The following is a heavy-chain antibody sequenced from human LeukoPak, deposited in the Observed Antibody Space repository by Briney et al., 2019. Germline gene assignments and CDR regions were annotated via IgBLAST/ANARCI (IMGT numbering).Heavy chain of an antibody. V-gene: IGHV3-21*01. Sequence: GESLRLSCAASGFTFSSYSMNWVRQAPGKGLEWVSSISSRSSYIYYADSVKDRFTISRDNAKNSLYLQMNSLRAEDTAVYYCAYIGGVVVVPAARPWGQGTLVTVSS. CDR3: AYIGGVVVVPAARP. CDR2: ISSRSSYI. J-gene: IGHJ4*02. D-gene: IGHD2-2*01. CDR1: GFTFSSYS.